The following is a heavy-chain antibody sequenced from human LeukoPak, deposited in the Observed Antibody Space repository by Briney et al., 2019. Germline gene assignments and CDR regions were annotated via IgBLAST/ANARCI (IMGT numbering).Heavy chain of an antibody. D-gene: IGHD2-2*01. V-gene: IGHV1-69*13. J-gene: IGHJ5*02. CDR2: IIPIFGTA. CDR1: RGTFSSYA. Sequence: SVKVSCKASRGTFSSYAISWVRQAPGQGLEWMGGIIPIFGTANYAQKFQGRVTITADESTSTAYMELSGLRSEDTAVYYCARDTRHRYCSSSSCFRGWLDPWGQGTPVTVSS. CDR3: ARDTRHRYCSSSSCFRGWLDP.